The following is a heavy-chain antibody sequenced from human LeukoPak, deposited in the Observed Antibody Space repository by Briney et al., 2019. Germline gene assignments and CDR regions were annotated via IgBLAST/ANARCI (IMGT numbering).Heavy chain of an antibody. Sequence: GGSLRLSCAASGFSVSGDYMSWVRQAPGKGLEWVSVIYSGGSTDYADSVKGRFTISRDNSKNPLYLQMNSLRAEDTAVYYCASSSGSWGFDYWGKGTLVTVSS. CDR2: IYSGGST. J-gene: IGHJ4*02. CDR3: ASSSGSWGFDY. D-gene: IGHD1-26*01. V-gene: IGHV3-53*01. CDR1: GFSVSGDY.